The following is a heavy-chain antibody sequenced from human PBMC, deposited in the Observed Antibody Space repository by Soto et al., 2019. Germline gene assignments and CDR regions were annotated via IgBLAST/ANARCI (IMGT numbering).Heavy chain of an antibody. CDR2: IYYSGST. V-gene: IGHV4-59*01. CDR1: GGSISSYY. J-gene: IGHJ6*02. Sequence: WETLSLTCSVSGGSISSYYWSWIRQRPGQGLEWMGYIYYSGSTNYNPSLTSRVTISVDTSKNQFSLKLSSVTAADTAVYYCARGGVAAYCSSISCYEYYYYHVMDVWGQGTMVTVSS. CDR3: ARGGVAAYCSSISCYEYYYYHVMDV. D-gene: IGHD2-2*01.